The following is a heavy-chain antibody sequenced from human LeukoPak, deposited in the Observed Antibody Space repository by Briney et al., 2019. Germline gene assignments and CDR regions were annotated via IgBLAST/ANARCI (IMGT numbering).Heavy chain of an antibody. Sequence: AGSLRLSCAASGFTFRRYSMSWVRQAPGKGLEWVSYIRTSSSTIYYADSVKGRFTISRDDAKNSLYLQMNSLRDEDTAVYYCARVVSGWHDAFDIWGQGTMVTVSS. CDR3: ARVVSGWHDAFDI. D-gene: IGHD6-19*01. J-gene: IGHJ3*02. CDR1: GFTFRRYS. V-gene: IGHV3-48*02. CDR2: IRTSSSTI.